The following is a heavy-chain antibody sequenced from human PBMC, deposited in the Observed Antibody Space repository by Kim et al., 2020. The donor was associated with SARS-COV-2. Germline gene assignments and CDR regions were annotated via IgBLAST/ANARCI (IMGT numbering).Heavy chain of an antibody. CDR3: AGDRASISHVLDV. CDR2: IYYNCST. J-gene: IGHJ3*01. D-gene: IGHD3-3*02. Sequence: SETLSLTCTVSGDLINYYYLSWIRQPPGKGLECIGHIYYNCSTNYNPSHKSRVTMSVDTSKNHFSLKLNSVTAADTAVYYCAGDRASISHVLDVWGHGTMVAVAS. V-gene: IGHV4-59*01. CDR1: GDLINYYY.